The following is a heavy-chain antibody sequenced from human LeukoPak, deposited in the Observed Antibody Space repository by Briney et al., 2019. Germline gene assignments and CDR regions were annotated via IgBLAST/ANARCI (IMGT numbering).Heavy chain of an antibody. J-gene: IGHJ3*01. CDR1: GFTVSSNY. Sequence: GGSLRLSCAASGFTVSSNYMSWVRQAPGKGLEWVSSISSVSTYQHYADSVKGRFTISRDNARDSLFLHMSSLEVEDTAVYYCTRDRNDYGDPDAFDFWGQGTMVTVSS. CDR3: TRDRNDYGDPDAFDF. D-gene: IGHD4-17*01. V-gene: IGHV3-21*01. CDR2: ISSVSTYQ.